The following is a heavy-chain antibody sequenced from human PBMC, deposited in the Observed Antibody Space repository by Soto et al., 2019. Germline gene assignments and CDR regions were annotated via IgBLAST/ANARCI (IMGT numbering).Heavy chain of an antibody. CDR3: ARSYWYSGSYTWLDS. D-gene: IGHD1-26*01. Sequence: GESLKISCKGFGYTFTAYYIGWVRQMPGKGLEWMGIIYPADSDTRYSPSFQGQVTISADKSVSTAYLQWSSLKATDTAMYYCARSYWYSGSYTWLDSWGQGTLVTVSS. CDR1: GYTFTAYY. CDR2: IYPADSDT. V-gene: IGHV5-51*01. J-gene: IGHJ5*01.